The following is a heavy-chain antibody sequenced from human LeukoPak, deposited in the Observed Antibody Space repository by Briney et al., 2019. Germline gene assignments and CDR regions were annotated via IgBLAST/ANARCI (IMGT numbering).Heavy chain of an antibody. CDR3: ARPTDGELSRPPPEY. CDR1: GYTFTDYY. CDR2: INPNSGGT. Sequence: ASVKVSCKASGYTFTDYYIHWVRQAPGQGLEWMGWINPNSGGTNYAQKFQGRVTTTRDTSISTAYMELSRLRSDDTAVYYCARPTDGELSRPPPEYWGQGTLVTVSS. V-gene: IGHV1-2*02. D-gene: IGHD3-10*01. J-gene: IGHJ4*02.